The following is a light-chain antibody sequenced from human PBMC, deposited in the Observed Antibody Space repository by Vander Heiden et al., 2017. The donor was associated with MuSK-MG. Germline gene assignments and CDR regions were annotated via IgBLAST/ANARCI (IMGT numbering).Light chain of an antibody. CDR2: AAS. V-gene: IGKV1-39*01. Sequence: DIQMTQSPSSLSASVGDRVTITCRASQSISSYLNWYQQKPGKAPKLLIYAASSLQSGVPSRFSGSGSGKDFTLTISSRQHEDFAPYYCQQNDSRPSWTFGQGTKVEIK. CDR1: QSISSY. J-gene: IGKJ1*01. CDR3: QQNDSRPSWT.